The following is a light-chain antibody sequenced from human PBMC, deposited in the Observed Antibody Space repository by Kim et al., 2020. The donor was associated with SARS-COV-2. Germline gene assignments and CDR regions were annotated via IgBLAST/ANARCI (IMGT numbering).Light chain of an antibody. Sequence: SPGERATLSCRASQSISSSYLAWYQHQPGQPPRLLFDGASRRATVIPDRISGGGSGTDFTLTISRLEPEDVGVYYWQQNGSSPPFSLGQGTKLEI. CDR2: GAS. CDR1: QSISSSY. J-gene: IGKJ2*03. CDR3: QQNGSSPPFS. V-gene: IGKV3-20*01.